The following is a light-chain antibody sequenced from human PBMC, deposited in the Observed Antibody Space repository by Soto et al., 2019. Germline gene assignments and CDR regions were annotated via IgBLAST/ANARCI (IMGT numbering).Light chain of an antibody. V-gene: IGLV2-14*01. J-gene: IGLJ2*01. CDR3: RSYTSSSTPHVV. Sequence: SALTQPASVSGSPGQSITISCTGTSSDVGGYNYVSWYQQHPGKAPKLMIYEVSNRPSGVSNRFSGSKSGNTASLTISGLQAEDESDDYCRSYTSSSTPHVVFGGGPKVTVL. CDR2: EVS. CDR1: SSDVGGYNY.